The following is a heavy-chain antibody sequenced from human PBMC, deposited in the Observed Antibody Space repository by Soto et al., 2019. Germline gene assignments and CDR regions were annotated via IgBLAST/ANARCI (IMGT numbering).Heavy chain of an antibody. CDR1: GGSISSYY. D-gene: IGHD3-10*01. CDR2: IYYSGST. Sequence: SETLSLTWAVSGGSISSYYWSWIRQPPGKGLEWIGYIYYSGSTNYNPSLKSRVTISVDTSKNQFSLKLSSVTAADTAVYYCARHPSITMVRGHYYYGMDPWGQGPLVTVSS. J-gene: IGHJ5*02. V-gene: IGHV4-59*08. CDR3: ARHPSITMVRGHYYYGMDP.